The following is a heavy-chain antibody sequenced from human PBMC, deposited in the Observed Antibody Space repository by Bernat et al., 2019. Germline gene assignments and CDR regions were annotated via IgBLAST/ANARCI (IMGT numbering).Heavy chain of an antibody. CDR1: GFTFSSYG. CDR2: IWYDGSNK. D-gene: IGHD3-16*01. CDR3: AREGHYLLYYYYGMDV. J-gene: IGHJ6*02. V-gene: IGHV3-33*01. Sequence: VQLVESGGGVVQPGRSLRLSCAASGFTFSSYGMHWVRQAPGKGLEWVAVIWYDGSNKYYADAVKGRFTISRDNSKNTLYLQMNSLRAEDTAVYYCAREGHYLLYYYYGMDVWGQGTTVTVSS.